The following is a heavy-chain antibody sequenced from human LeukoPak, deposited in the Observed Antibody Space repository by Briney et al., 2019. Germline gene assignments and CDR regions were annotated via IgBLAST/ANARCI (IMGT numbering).Heavy chain of an antibody. D-gene: IGHD6-13*01. V-gene: IGHV3-33*01. CDR3: ARDFAAAAYYFDV. Sequence: GRSLRLSCAASGFTFTSYGFHWVRQAPGKGLEWVAVIWYDGGHKYYVDSVKGRFTISRDNSENTVYLEMNSLRTEDTAVYYCARDFAAAAYYFDVWGQGTQVTVSS. CDR2: IWYDGGHK. CDR1: GFTFTSYG. J-gene: IGHJ4*02.